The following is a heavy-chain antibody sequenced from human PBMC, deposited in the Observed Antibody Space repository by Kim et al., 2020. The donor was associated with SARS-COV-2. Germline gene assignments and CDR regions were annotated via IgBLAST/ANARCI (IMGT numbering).Heavy chain of an antibody. V-gene: IGHV1-3*01. D-gene: IGHD3-22*01. Sequence: FQGRVTITRDTSASTAYTALSSLRSEDTAVYYCARRYYYDSSGYYAFDIWGQGTMVTVSS. CDR3: ARRYYYDSSGYYAFDI. J-gene: IGHJ3*02.